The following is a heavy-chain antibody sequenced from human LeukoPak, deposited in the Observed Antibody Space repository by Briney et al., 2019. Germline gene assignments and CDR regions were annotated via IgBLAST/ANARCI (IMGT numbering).Heavy chain of an antibody. CDR2: IITDGSST. CDR3: ARGSPGYSSSWYDY. CDR1: GITFSSNW. Sequence: PGGSLRLSCVASGITFSSNWMHWVRQVPGKGLVWVSLIITDGSSTYYADSVKGRFTISRDNAKNTLYLQMNSLRAEDTAVYYCARGSPGYSSSWYDYWGQGTLVTVSS. V-gene: IGHV3-74*01. D-gene: IGHD6-13*01. J-gene: IGHJ4*02.